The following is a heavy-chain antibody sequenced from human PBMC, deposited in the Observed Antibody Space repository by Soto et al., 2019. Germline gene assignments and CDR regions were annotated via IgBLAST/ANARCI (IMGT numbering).Heavy chain of an antibody. V-gene: IGHV3-23*01. Sequence: GGSLRLSCSASGFTFSSYAMSWVRQAPGKGLEWVSAISGSGGSTYYADSMKGRFTISRDNAKNTLYLQMNSLRAEDTAVYYCARDRGWSLFDYWGQGTLVTVSS. CDR2: ISGSGGST. CDR1: GFTFSSYA. CDR3: ARDRGWSLFDY. J-gene: IGHJ4*02. D-gene: IGHD6-19*01.